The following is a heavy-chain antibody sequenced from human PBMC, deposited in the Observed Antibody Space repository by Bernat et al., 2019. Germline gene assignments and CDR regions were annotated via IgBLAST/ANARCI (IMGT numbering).Heavy chain of an antibody. Sequence: QVQLVESGGGVVQPGRSLRLSCAASGFTFSSYGMHWVRQAPGKGLEWVAVISYDGSNKYYADSVKGRFTISRENSKNTLYLQMNSLRAKDTAVYYCAKGPGDYGVYWGQGTLVTVSS. CDR1: GFTFSSYG. J-gene: IGHJ4*02. CDR3: AKGPGDYGVY. D-gene: IGHD4-17*01. V-gene: IGHV3-30*18. CDR2: ISYDGSNK.